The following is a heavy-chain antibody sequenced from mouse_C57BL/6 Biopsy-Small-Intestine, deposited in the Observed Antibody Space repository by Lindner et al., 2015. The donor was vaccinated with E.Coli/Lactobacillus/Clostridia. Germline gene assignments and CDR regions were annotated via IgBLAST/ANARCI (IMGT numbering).Heavy chain of an antibody. CDR2: INPESGDT. J-gene: IGHJ3*02. CDR3: ARERYTGGDLMDTVDL. V-gene: IGHV14-4*02. D-gene: IGHD1-1*02. CDR1: RFTFTAYY. Sequence: SVKVSCKASRFTFTAYYLHWVRQAPGHRLEWMGRINPESGDTDLGKKFHGRVTMTRDTSTNTAYMELSRLTSDDTATYYCARERYTGGDLMDTVDLWGQGTVVSVSS.